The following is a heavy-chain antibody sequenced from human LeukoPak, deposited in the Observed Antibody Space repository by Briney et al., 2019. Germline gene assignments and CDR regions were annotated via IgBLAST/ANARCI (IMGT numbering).Heavy chain of an antibody. V-gene: IGHV1-2*02. CDR3: ARGWARSSSTSCPDY. CDR2: INPNSGGT. Sequence: ASVKVSCEASGYTFTGYYMHWVRQAPGQGLEWVGWINPNSGGTNYAQKFQGRVTMTRDTSISTAYMELSRLRSDDTAVYYCARGWARSSSTSCPDYWGQGTLVTVSS. J-gene: IGHJ4*02. D-gene: IGHD2-2*01. CDR1: GYTFTGYY.